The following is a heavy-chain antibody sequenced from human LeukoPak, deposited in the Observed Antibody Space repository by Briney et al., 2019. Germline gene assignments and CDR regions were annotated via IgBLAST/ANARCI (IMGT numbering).Heavy chain of an antibody. CDR3: AKDVAATMEYCDY. Sequence: GGSLSLSCAASGFTFSSYAMSWVRQAPGKGLEWVSAVSGSGGSTYYADSVKGRFTISRDNSKNTLYLQMNSLRAEDTAVYYCAKDVAATMEYCDYGGRGTVISVSA. CDR1: GFTFSSYA. D-gene: IGHD5-12*01. J-gene: IGHJ4*02. V-gene: IGHV3-23*01. CDR2: VSGSGGST.